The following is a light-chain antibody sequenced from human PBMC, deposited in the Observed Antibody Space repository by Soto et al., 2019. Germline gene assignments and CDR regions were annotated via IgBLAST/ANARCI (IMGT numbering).Light chain of an antibody. CDR1: SSDVGGYNY. CDR2: DVT. CDR3: SSYTSSSTPYV. Sequence: QSALTQPASVSGSPGQSITISCTGTSSDVGGYNYVSWYQQHPVKAPKLMIYDVTNRPSGVSDRFSGSKSGNRASLTISGLQAEDEADYYCSSYTSSSTPYVSGTGTKLTVL. J-gene: IGLJ1*01. V-gene: IGLV2-14*01.